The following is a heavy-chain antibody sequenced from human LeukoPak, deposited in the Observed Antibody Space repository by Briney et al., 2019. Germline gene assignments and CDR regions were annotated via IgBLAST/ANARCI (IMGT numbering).Heavy chain of an antibody. D-gene: IGHD3-22*01. J-gene: IGHJ3*01. V-gene: IGHV3-21*01. CDR3: ARARDSSGYPDAFDV. CDR2: ITHNGDSI. CDR1: GFTFSSYS. Sequence: GGSLTLSCPASGFTFSSYSMNWVRQAPGKGLEWVSSITHNGDSIYYAASVKGQFTVSRDNAREALYMQMNSLRVEDTAVYYCARARDSSGYPDAFDVWGQGTMVTVSS.